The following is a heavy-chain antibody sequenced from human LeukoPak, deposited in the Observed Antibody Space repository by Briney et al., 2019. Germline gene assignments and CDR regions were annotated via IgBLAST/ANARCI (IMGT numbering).Heavy chain of an antibody. J-gene: IGHJ4*02. CDR1: GFTVSSNY. CDR2: IYSGGST. Sequence: GGSLRLSCAPPGFTVSSNYISSVCQAPGKGLEWVSVIYSGGSTYYADSVKGRFTISRDNSKNTLYLQMNSLRAEDTAVYYCARAGSLLVNWGPVSTYSGQGTLVTVSS. V-gene: IGHV3-66*01. D-gene: IGHD7-27*01. CDR3: ARAGSLLVNWGPVSTY.